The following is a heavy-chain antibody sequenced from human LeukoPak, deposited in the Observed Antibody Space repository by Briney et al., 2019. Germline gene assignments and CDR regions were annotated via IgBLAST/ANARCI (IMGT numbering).Heavy chain of an antibody. Sequence: ASVKVSCKTSGYTFTRHSMHWVRQAPGQGLEWMGIINPNGGRTTYAQKIQGRVTMTRDMSTGTMYMEMSSLRFEDTAVYYCARDNNGWAWDYWGQGTLVTVPS. V-gene: IGHV1-46*01. CDR1: GYTFTRHS. CDR2: INPNGGRT. J-gene: IGHJ4*02. CDR3: ARDNNGWAWDY. D-gene: IGHD6-19*01.